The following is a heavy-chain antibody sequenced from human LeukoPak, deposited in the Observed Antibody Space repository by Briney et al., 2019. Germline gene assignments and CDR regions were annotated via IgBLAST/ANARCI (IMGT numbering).Heavy chain of an antibody. CDR1: GGTFSSYA. CDR2: IIPILGIA. J-gene: IGHJ4*02. Sequence: SVKVSCKASGGTFSSYAISWVRQAPGQGREWMGRIIPILGIANYAQKFQGRVTITADKSTSAAYMELSSLRSEDTAVYYCARSYYYDSSGYNPIDYWGQGTLVTVSS. D-gene: IGHD3-22*01. V-gene: IGHV1-69*04. CDR3: ARSYYYDSSGYNPIDY.